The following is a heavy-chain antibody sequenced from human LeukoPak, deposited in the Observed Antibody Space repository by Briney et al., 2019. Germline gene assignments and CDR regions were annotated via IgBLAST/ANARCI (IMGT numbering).Heavy chain of an antibody. D-gene: IGHD4-17*01. V-gene: IGHV3-11*01. CDR2: ISSSGSTI. CDR3: AKDAGPYGDYPYYFDY. Sequence: GGSLRLSCAASGFTFSDYYMSWIRQAPGKGLEWVSYISSSGSTIYYADSVKGRFTISRDNAKNSLYLQMNSLRAEDTAVYYCAKDAGPYGDYPYYFDYWGQGTLVTVSS. CDR1: GFTFSDYY. J-gene: IGHJ4*02.